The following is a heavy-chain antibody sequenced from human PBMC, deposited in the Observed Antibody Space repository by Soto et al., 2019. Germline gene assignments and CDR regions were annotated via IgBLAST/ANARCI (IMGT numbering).Heavy chain of an antibody. Sequence: VKVSCKASGYTFTSYAMHWVRQAPLQRLEWMVWINAGNGYTKYSQKFQGRVTITRETSASTSYMELSSLISEDTAVYYCARGRFQADSKYHYDMDVWGQGTTVT. J-gene: IGHJ6*02. CDR1: GYTFTSYA. D-gene: IGHD5-18*01. V-gene: IGHV1-3*01. CDR2: INAGNGYT. CDR3: ARGRFQADSKYHYDMDV.